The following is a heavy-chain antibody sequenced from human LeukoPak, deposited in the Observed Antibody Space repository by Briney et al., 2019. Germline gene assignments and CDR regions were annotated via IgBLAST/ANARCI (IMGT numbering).Heavy chain of an antibody. D-gene: IGHD1-1*01. Sequence: SVPLSLTCTVSGGSLRRGGDYRGRFRRAPGQGPSGLGRGYYVGSTYYNPSLKSRVNIYVDTSKNQFSLKLSSVTPADTAVYHCARWVTTATTGAFDIWGQGTMVTVSS. CDR1: GGSLRRGGDY. CDR3: ARWVTTATTGAFDI. V-gene: IGHV4-39*01. CDR2: GYYVGST. J-gene: IGHJ3*02.